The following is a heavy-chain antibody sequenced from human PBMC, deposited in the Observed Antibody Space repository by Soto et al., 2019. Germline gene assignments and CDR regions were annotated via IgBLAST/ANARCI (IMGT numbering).Heavy chain of an antibody. CDR1: GFTFSSYA. V-gene: IGHV3-23*01. Sequence: GGSLRLSCAASGFTFSSYAMSWVRQAPGKGLEWVSAISGSGGSTYYADSVKGRFTISRDNSKNTLYLQMNSLRAEDTAVYYCAKDRGNTMGYSSGSRLDPWGQGTLVTVSS. CDR2: ISGSGGST. J-gene: IGHJ5*02. CDR3: AKDRGNTMGYSSGSRLDP. D-gene: IGHD6-19*01.